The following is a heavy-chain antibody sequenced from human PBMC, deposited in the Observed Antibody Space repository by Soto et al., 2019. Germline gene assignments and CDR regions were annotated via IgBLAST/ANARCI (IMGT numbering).Heavy chain of an antibody. D-gene: IGHD3-16*02. CDR3: ARGGFFWGAYHSYSFDL. Sequence: GGSLRLSCAASGFTFGSYWMNWFRQAPGKGLEWVASIKPDGSEKYYVDSVKGRFTISRDNAQRSLYLQMNSLRAEDAALFYCARGGFFWGAYHSYSFDLWGQGTVVTVSS. V-gene: IGHV3-7*01. J-gene: IGHJ3*01. CDR1: GFTFGSYW. CDR2: IKPDGSEK.